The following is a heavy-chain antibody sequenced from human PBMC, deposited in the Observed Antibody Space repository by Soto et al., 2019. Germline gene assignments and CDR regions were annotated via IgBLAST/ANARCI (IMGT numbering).Heavy chain of an antibody. J-gene: IGHJ4*02. CDR1: GFTFGAHP. Sequence: EVQLLESGGGLVQPGGSLTVSCAASGFTFGAHPMSWVRLAPGKGLEWVSTISGYGGSTYYPDSLKGRFIISRDNSKNTLYLQINTLPAEDTAISFCAKQLTTVTTSFDYWGQGTLVTVSS. D-gene: IGHD4-17*01. CDR2: ISGYGGST. CDR3: AKQLTTVTTSFDY. V-gene: IGHV3-23*01.